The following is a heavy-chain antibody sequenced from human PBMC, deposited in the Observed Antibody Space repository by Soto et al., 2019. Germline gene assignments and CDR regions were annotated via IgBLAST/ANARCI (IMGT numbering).Heavy chain of an antibody. CDR3: ARQRTVVTAGAFDI. J-gene: IGHJ3*02. V-gene: IGHV5-51*01. D-gene: IGHD2-15*01. Sequence: PGESLKIACNGSGYSFTSYWIGWVRQMPGKGLEWMGIIYPGDSDTRYSPSFQGQVTISADKSISTAYLQWSSLKASDTAMYYCARQRTVVTAGAFDIWGQGTMVTVSS. CDR1: GYSFTSYW. CDR2: IYPGDSDT.